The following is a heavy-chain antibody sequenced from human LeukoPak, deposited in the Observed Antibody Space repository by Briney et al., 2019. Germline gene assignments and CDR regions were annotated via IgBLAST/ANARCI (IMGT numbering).Heavy chain of an antibody. CDR3: VSAPAALGRAYFDY. J-gene: IGHJ4*02. V-gene: IGHV1-2*02. CDR2: INPNSGGT. CDR1: GYTFTGYY. Sequence: ASVKVSCKASGYTFTGYYMHWVRQAPGQGLEWMGWINPNSGGTNYAQKFQGRVTMTRDTSISTAHMELSRLRSDDTAVYYCVSAPAALGRAYFDYWGQGTLVTVSS. D-gene: IGHD2-2*01.